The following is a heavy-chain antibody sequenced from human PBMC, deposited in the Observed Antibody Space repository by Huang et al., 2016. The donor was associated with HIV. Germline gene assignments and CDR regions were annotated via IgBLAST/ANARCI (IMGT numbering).Heavy chain of an antibody. CDR1: GYSFSSYW. V-gene: IGHV5-51*01. Sequence: VQLVQSGAEVKKPGESLKISCNGSGYSFSSYWIAWVRQMPGKGLEWMGIIVPEECYTQYSPSFGGHDTISADKSIGTAYLQWSSLKASDTAMYYCARRFSSSSGYFDYWGQGSLVTVSS. D-gene: IGHD6-6*01. CDR3: ARRFSSSSGYFDY. J-gene: IGHJ4*02. CDR2: IVPEECYT.